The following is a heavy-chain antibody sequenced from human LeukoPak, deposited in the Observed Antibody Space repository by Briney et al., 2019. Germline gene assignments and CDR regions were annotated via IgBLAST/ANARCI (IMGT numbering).Heavy chain of an antibody. Sequence: SVKVSCKASGFSFTTSAVQWVRQARGKRLEWIGWIVVGSGTTQSAQNFQERVTITRDMSTTTAYMELSSLRSGDTAVYYCAADLLGAAAYSWGQGTLVTVSS. CDR2: IVVGSGTT. CDR3: AADLLGAAAYS. D-gene: IGHD6-13*01. CDR1: GFSFTTSA. V-gene: IGHV1-58*01. J-gene: IGHJ5*02.